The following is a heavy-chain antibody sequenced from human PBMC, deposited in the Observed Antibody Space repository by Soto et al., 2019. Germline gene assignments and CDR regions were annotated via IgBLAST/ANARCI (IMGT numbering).Heavy chain of an antibody. J-gene: IGHJ5*02. V-gene: IGHV4-39*01. CDR2: IYYSGST. Sequence: LSLTCTVSGGSISSSSYYWGWIRQPPGKGLEWIGSIYYSGSTYYNPSLKSRVTISVDTSKNQFSLKLSSVTAADTAVYYCARRVNYYDSSGYPNWFDPWGQGTLVTVSS. CDR3: ARRVNYYDSSGYPNWFDP. D-gene: IGHD3-22*01. CDR1: GGSISSSSYY.